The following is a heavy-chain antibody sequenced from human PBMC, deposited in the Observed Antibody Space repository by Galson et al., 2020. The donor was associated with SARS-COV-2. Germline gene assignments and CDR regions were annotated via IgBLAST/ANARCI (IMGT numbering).Heavy chain of an antibody. CDR2: ISASGST. Sequence: SETLSLTCTVSGGSINSGSYHWSWIRQPAGKGLEWIGHISASGSTDYNPSLKSRVTISEETSKNQVSLKLSSVTAADTAIYYCAREVQLWPNWCDPWGQGTLVTVSS. J-gene: IGHJ5*02. V-gene: IGHV4-61*09. CDR3: AREVQLWPNWCDP. CDR1: GGSINSGSYH. D-gene: IGHD5-18*01.